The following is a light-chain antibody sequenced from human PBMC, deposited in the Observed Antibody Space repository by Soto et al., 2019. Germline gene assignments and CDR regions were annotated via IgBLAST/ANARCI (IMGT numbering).Light chain of an antibody. J-gene: IGKJ3*01. CDR1: QSVSSSY. CDR3: QQYGSSPFT. V-gene: IGKV3-20*01. Sequence: ESVLTQSPGTLSMSPGKRATLSCRASQSVSSSYSAWYQQKPGQAPRLLIYGASSRATGIPDRFSGSGSGTDFTLTISRLEPEDFAVYYCQQYGSSPFTFGPGTKVDIK. CDR2: GAS.